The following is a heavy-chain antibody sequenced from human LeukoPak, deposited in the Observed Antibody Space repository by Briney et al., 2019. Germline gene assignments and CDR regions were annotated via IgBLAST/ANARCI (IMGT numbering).Heavy chain of an antibody. CDR1: GGSISTSY. CDR3: ARAVGANWFDP. D-gene: IGHD2-2*01. CDR2: FYYSGST. J-gene: IGHJ5*02. Sequence: PSETLSLTCTVSGGSISTSYWSWIRQPPGKGLEWIGCFYYSGSTIFNPSLRSRVTMSGDTSKNLFSLKLTSATAADTAVYYCARAVGANWFDPWGQGTLVTVSS. V-gene: IGHV4-59*08.